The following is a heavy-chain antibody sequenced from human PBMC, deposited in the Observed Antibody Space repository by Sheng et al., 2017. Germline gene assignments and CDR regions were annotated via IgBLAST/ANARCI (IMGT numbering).Heavy chain of an antibody. J-gene: IGHJ6*03. CDR1: GGSISSYY. V-gene: IGHV4-4*07. Sequence: QVQLQESGPGLVKPSETLSLTCTVSGGSISSYYWSCIRQPAGKGLEWIGRIYTSGSTNYNPSLKSRVTMSVDTSKNQFSLKLSSVTAADTAVYYCARESLLGYYYYMDVWGKGTTVTVSS. D-gene: IGHD2-8*02. CDR2: IYTSGST. CDR3: ARESLLGYYYYMDV.